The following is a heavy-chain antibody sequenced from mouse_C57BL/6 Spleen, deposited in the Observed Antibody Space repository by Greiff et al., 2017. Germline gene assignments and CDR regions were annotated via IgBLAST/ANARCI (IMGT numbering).Heavy chain of an antibody. J-gene: IGHJ2*01. CDR3: ARGDYDGGDY. CDR1: GYSITSGYY. D-gene: IGHD2-4*01. CDR2: ISYDGSN. Sequence: VQLQQSGPGLVKPSQSLSLTCSVTGYSITSGYYWNWIRQFPGNKLEWMGYISYDGSNNYNPSLKNRISITRDTSKNQFFLKLNSVTTEDTATYYCARGDYDGGDYWGQGTTLTVSS. V-gene: IGHV3-6*01.